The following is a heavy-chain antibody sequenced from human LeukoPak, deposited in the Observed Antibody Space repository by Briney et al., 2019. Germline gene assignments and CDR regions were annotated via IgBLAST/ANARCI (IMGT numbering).Heavy chain of an antibody. Sequence: ASVKVSCKASGYTFTSYAMNWVRQAPGQGLEWMGWINTNTGNPTYAQGFTGRFVFSLDTSVSTAYLQISSLKAEDTAVYYCARGFWGDSSGYYYYYYYMDVWGKGTTVTISS. CDR2: INTNTGNP. V-gene: IGHV7-4-1*02. CDR1: GYTFTSYA. CDR3: ARGFWGDSSGYYYYYYYMDV. D-gene: IGHD3-22*01. J-gene: IGHJ6*03.